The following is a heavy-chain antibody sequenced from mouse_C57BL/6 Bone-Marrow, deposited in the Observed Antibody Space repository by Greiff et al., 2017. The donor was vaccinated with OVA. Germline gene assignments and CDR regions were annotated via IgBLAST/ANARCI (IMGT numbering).Heavy chain of an antibody. Sequence: EVQGVESGGGLVQPGGSLSLSCAASGFTFTDYYMSWVRQPPGKALEWLGFIRNKANGYTTEYSASVKGRFTISRDNSQSILYLQMNALRAEDSATYYCARSPGTGDWFAYWGQGTLVTVSA. J-gene: IGHJ3*01. CDR1: GFTFTDYY. V-gene: IGHV7-3*01. CDR2: IRNKANGYTT. CDR3: ARSPGTGDWFAY. D-gene: IGHD4-1*01.